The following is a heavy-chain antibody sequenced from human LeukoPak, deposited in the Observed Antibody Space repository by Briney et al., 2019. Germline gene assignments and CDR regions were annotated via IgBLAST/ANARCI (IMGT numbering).Heavy chain of an antibody. CDR3: ARVVRHYYDSSGHSYFDY. V-gene: IGHV4-31*03. D-gene: IGHD3-22*01. Sequence: PSETLSLTCTVSGGSISSGGYYWSWIRQHPGKGLEWIGYIYYSGSPYYNPSLKSRVTISVDTSKNQFSLKLSSVTAADTAVYYCARVVRHYYDSSGHSYFDYWGQGTLVTVSS. CDR2: IYYSGSP. J-gene: IGHJ4*02. CDR1: GGSISSGGYY.